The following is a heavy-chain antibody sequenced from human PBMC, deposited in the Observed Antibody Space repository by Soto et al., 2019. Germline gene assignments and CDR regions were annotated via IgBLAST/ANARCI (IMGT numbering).Heavy chain of an antibody. J-gene: IGHJ4*02. CDR2: IIPILGIA. CDR3: ASQGMVATSPFDY. CDR1: GGTFSSYT. D-gene: IGHD5-12*01. V-gene: IGHV1-69*02. Sequence: QVQLVQSGAEVKKPGSSVKVSCKASGGTFSSYTISWVRQAPGQGLEWMGRIIPILGIANYAQKFQGRVTITADKSTSTAYMELSSLGSEDTAVYYCASQGMVATSPFDYWGQGTLVTVSS.